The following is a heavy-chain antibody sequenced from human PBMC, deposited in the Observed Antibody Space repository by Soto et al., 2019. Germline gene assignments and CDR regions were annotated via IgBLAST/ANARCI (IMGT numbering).Heavy chain of an antibody. Sequence: SQTLSLTCAISGDIVFSNTATWNWIRQSPSRGLEWLGRTYYRSQWHNDYAESVKSRITINPDTSKNQCSLQLNSVTPEDTAVYYCARERGFLSEALDIWGRGTMVTVSS. CDR2: TYYRSQWHN. D-gene: IGHD3-10*01. J-gene: IGHJ3*02. V-gene: IGHV6-1*01. CDR1: GDIVFSNTAT. CDR3: ARERGFLSEALDI.